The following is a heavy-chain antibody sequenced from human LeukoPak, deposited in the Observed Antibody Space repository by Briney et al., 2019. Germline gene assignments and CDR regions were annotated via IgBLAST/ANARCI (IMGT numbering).Heavy chain of an antibody. V-gene: IGHV1-69*15. J-gene: IGHJ4*02. CDR2: IIPIFGTA. CDR3: ARESVSEYSSSGFDY. CDR1: GGTFSSYA. D-gene: IGHD6-6*01. Sequence: ASVKVSCKASGGTFSSYAISWVRQAPGQGLEWMGRIIPIFGTANYAQKFQGRVTITADESTSTAYMELSSLRSEDTAVYYCARESVSEYSSSGFDYWGQGTLVTVSS.